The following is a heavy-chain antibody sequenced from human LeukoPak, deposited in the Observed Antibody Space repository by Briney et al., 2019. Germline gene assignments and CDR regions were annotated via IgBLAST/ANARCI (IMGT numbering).Heavy chain of an antibody. CDR3: ARLYCSSTSCYHFDY. D-gene: IGHD2-2*01. CDR2: IYYSGST. Sequence: SETLSLTCTVSGGSISSYYWSWIRQPPGKGLEWIGYIYYSGSTNYNPSLKSRVTISVDTSKNQFSLKLSSVTAADTAVYYCARLYCSSTSCYHFDYWGQGTLVTVSS. J-gene: IGHJ4*02. V-gene: IGHV4-59*08. CDR1: GGSISSYY.